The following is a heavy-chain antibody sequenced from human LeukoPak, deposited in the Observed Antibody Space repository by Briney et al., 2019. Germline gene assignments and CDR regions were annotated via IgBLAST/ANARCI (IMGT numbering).Heavy chain of an antibody. CDR2: IYYSGST. V-gene: IGHV4-59*01. CDR1: GGSISSYY. CDR3: ARVSSSWYGRKANHDAFDI. D-gene: IGHD6-13*01. Sequence: PSETLSLTCTVSGGSISSYYWSWIRQPPGKGLEWIGYIYYSGSTNYNPSLKSRVTISVDTSKNQFSLKLSPVTAADTAVYYCARVSSSWYGRKANHDAFDIWGQGTMVTVSS. J-gene: IGHJ3*02.